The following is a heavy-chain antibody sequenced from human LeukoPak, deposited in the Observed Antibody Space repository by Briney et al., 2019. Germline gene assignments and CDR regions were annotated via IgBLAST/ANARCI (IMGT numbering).Heavy chain of an antibody. Sequence: GGSLRLSCAASGFTVSTNCMTWVRQAPGEGLEWVSTIYSGGTTYYADSVMGRFTISRHNSRNTLYLLMNRLRAEDTAVYYCARVDTVMAYYFALWGQGTLVTVSS. J-gene: IGHJ4*02. CDR1: GFTVSTNC. CDR2: IYSGGTT. CDR3: ARVDTVMAYYFAL. V-gene: IGHV3-53*04. D-gene: IGHD5-18*01.